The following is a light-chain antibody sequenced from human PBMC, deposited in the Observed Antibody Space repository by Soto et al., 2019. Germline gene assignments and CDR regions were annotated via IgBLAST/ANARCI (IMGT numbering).Light chain of an antibody. J-gene: IGKJ5*01. CDR3: QQYNSYRIT. V-gene: IGKV1-5*01. CDR1: QSISSW. Sequence: GDRVTITCRASQSISSWLAWYQQKPGKAPKLLIYDASSLESGVPSGFSGSGSGTEFTLTISSLQPDDFATYYCQQYNSYRITFGQGTRLEIK. CDR2: DAS.